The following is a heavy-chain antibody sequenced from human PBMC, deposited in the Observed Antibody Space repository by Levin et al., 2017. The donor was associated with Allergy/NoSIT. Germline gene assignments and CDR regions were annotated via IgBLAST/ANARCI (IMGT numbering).Heavy chain of an antibody. CDR3: ARDPGLATLRMVATFFQGAHFDY. D-gene: IGHD5-12*01. J-gene: IGHJ4*02. CDR2: IWYDGSNK. V-gene: IGHV3-33*01. CDR1: GFTFSSYG. Sequence: GGSLRLSCAASGFTFSSYGMHWVRQAPGKGLEWVAVIWYDGSNKYYADSVKGRFTISRDNSKNTLYLQMNSLRAEDTAVYYCARDPGLATLRMVATFFQGAHFDYWGQGTLVTVSS.